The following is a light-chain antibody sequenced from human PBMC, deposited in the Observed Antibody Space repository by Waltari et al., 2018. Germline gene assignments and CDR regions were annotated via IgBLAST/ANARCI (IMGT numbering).Light chain of an antibody. CDR3: QQYGSSSIT. J-gene: IGKJ5*01. V-gene: IGKV3-20*01. CDR2: GAS. CDR1: ENIRSSY. Sequence: EIVLPPSPGTLSLSPGESVPLSCRANENIRSSYLAWYQQKPGQAPRLLIYGASSRASDIPDRFSGRGSGRGFTLSISSLEPEDSAVYFCQQYGSSSITFGQGTRLEIK.